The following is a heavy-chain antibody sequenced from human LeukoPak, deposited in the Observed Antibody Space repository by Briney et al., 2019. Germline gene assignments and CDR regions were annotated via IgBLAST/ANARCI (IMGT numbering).Heavy chain of an antibody. CDR2: IANDGKTT. Sequence: GGSLRLSCAASGFTFSMYGTHWVRQAPGKGLEWVAVIANDGKTTYYADSVKGRFTISRDNSKNTLYLQMNSLRAEDTAVYYCARGGGYSYGSFDYWGQGTLVTVSS. CDR1: GFTFSMYG. V-gene: IGHV3-30*03. J-gene: IGHJ4*02. CDR3: ARGGGYSYGSFDY. D-gene: IGHD5-18*01.